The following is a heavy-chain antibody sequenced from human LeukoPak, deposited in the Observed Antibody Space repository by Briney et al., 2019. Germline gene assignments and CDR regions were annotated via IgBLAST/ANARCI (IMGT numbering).Heavy chain of an antibody. Sequence: ASVKVSCKASGGTFSSYAISWVRQAPGQGLEWMGWINPNSGGTNYAQKFQGRVTMTRDTSISTAYMELSRLRSDDTAVYYCARGYSSGWYADAFDIWGQGTMVTVSS. CDR3: ARGYSSGWYADAFDI. CDR1: GGTFSSYA. V-gene: IGHV1-2*02. CDR2: INPNSGGT. D-gene: IGHD6-19*01. J-gene: IGHJ3*02.